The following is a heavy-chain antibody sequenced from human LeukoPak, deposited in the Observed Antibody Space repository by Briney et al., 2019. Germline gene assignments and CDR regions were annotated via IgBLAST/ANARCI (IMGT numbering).Heavy chain of an antibody. J-gene: IGHJ3*02. D-gene: IGHD3-22*01. V-gene: IGHV1-24*01. CDR1: GYTLTELS. Sequence: ASVKVSCRVSGYTLTELSMHWVRQAPGKGLEWMGGFDSEGGETIYAQKFQGRVTMTEDTSTDTAYMELSSLRSEDTAVYYCATVIVSSGYYYGGAFDIWGQGTMVTVSS. CDR3: ATVIVSSGYYYGGAFDI. CDR2: FDSEGGET.